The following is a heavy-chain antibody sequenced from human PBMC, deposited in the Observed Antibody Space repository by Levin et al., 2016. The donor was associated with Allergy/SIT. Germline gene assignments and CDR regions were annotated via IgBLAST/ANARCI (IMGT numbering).Heavy chain of an antibody. CDR2: INPSGGST. J-gene: IGHJ4*02. D-gene: IGHD3-10*01. CDR3: ARGFGSGSYPTY. V-gene: IGHV1-46*01. Sequence: WVRQAPGQGLEWMGIINPSGGSTSYAQKFQGRVTMTRDTSTSTVYMELRSLRSEDTAVYYCARGFGSGSYPTYWGQGTLVTVSS.